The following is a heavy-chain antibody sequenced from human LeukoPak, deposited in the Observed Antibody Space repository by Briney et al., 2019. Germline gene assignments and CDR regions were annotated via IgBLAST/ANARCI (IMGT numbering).Heavy chain of an antibody. V-gene: IGHV3-9*01. CDR2: ISWNSGSI. J-gene: IGHJ4*02. CDR1: GFTFSIYG. CDR3: AKGSAVAGYYFDY. D-gene: IGHD6-19*01. Sequence: GKSLRLSCAACGFTFSIYGMHWVRQAQGKGLEWVSGISWNSGSIGYADSVKGRFTISRDNAKNSLYLQMNSLRAEDTALYYCAKGSAVAGYYFDYWGQGTLVTVSS.